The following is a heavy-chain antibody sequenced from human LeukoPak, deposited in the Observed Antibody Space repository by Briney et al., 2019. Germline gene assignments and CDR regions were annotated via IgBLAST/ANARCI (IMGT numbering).Heavy chain of an antibody. CDR1: GFTFNSYE. Sequence: PGGSLRLSCAASGFTFNSYEMNWVRQAPGKGLGWVAVTSYDGSKKYYADSVKGRFTISRDNSKNTLYLQMNSLRAEDTAVYYCAKDGNCGSNALDTSDYWGQGTLVTVSS. D-gene: IGHD4-23*01. CDR2: TSYDGSKK. V-gene: IGHV3-30*18. CDR3: AKDGNCGSNALDTSDY. J-gene: IGHJ4*02.